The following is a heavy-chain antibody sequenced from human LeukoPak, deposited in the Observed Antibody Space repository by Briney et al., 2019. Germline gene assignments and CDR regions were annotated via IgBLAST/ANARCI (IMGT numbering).Heavy chain of an antibody. CDR2: INPSGDST. D-gene: IGHD2-21*02. V-gene: IGHV1-46*01. CDR3: ASVLYCGADCYSGRYFFDY. CDR1: GYTFTSYD. J-gene: IGHJ4*02. Sequence: ASVKISCKASGYTFTSYDMHWVRQAPGQGLEWMGIINPSGDSTSYAQKFQGRVTMTRDTSTSTVYMELSSLRSEDTAVYYCASVLYCGADCYSGRYFFDYWGEGTLVTVSS.